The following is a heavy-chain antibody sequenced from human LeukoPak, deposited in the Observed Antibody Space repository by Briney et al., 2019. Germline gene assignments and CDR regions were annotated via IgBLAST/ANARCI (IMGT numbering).Heavy chain of an antibody. CDR1: GFTFSSYS. D-gene: IGHD3-3*01. CDR3: ARSFSDFWNGYHYYYYYMDV. Sequence: GGSLRLSCAASGFTFSSYSMKWVRQAPGKGLEWVSYISSSSSTIYYADSVKGRFTISRDNGKNSLYLQMNSLRAEDTAVYYCARSFSDFWNGYHYYYYYMDVWGKGTTVTVSS. V-gene: IGHV3-48*01. J-gene: IGHJ6*03. CDR2: ISSSSSTI.